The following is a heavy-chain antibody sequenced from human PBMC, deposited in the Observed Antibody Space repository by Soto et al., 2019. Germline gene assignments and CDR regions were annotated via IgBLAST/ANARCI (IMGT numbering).Heavy chain of an antibody. CDR2: MNLNIVNT. J-gene: IGHJ3*02. D-gene: IGHD4-17*01. Sequence: ASVKVSCKASGYTFTSYDINWVRQATGQGLELMGWMNLNIVNTGYEQNFQGRFTMTRNTSISTAYMELSSLSFEDTAVYYCAYGDYAGAFDIWGQGTMVTVSS. V-gene: IGHV1-8*01. CDR3: AYGDYAGAFDI. CDR1: GYTFTSYD.